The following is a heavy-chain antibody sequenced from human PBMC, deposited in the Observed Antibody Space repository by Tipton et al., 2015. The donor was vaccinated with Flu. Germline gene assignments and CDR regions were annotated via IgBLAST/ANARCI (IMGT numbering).Heavy chain of an antibody. CDR2: INHSGST. CDR1: GGSISSYY. V-gene: IGHV4-34*01. Sequence: TLSLTCTVSGGSISSYYWSWIRQPPGKGLEWIGEINHSGSTNYTPSLKSRVTISVDTSKNQFSLKLSSVTAADTAVYYCARELREYQLLSYYYYYMDVWGKGTTVTVSS. J-gene: IGHJ6*03. CDR3: ARELREYQLLSYYYYYMDV. D-gene: IGHD2-2*01.